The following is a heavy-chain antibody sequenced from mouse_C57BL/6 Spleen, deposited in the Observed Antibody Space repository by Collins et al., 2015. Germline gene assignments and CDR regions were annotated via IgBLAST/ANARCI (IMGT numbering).Heavy chain of an antibody. D-gene: IGHD1-1*01. J-gene: IGHJ1*01. CDR3: ARPFYYGSSWYFDV. CDR1: IHFQWLY. V-gene: IGHV5-12-2*01. Sequence: EVKLVESGEVSAAWRVPETLLCSLWIHFQWLYHVLGSPDSREEAGWVAYMSNRGYTIYYSDTVKGRFTISRDNAKNTLYLQMSSLKSEDTAMYYCARPFYYGSSWYFDVWGAGTTVTVSS. CDR2: MSNRGYTI.